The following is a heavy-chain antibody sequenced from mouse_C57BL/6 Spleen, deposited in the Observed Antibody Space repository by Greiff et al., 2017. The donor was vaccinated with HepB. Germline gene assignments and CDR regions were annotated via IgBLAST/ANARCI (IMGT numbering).Heavy chain of an antibody. Sequence: EVQLQQSGAELVKPGASVKLSCTASGFNFKDYYMHWVKQRTEQGLEWIGRIDPEDGETKYAPKFKGKATITSDTSSNTAYLQLSSLASEDTAVYYCARFSDGYPAYWGQGTLVTVSA. CDR3: ARFSDGYPAY. CDR1: GFNFKDYY. D-gene: IGHD2-3*01. V-gene: IGHV14-2*01. CDR2: IDPEDGET. J-gene: IGHJ3*01.